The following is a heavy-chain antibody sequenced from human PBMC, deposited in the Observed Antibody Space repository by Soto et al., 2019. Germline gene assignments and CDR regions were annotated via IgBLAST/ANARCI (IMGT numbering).Heavy chain of an antibody. CDR2: IYYSGST. CDR1: GGSISSYY. Sequence: KPSETLSLTCTVSGGSISSYYWSWIRQPPGKGLEWIGYIYYSGSTNYNPSLKSRVTISVDTSKNQFSLKLSSVTAADTAVYYCARSLPYYDFWSGYYYYYYGMDVWGQGTTVTVSS. CDR3: ARSLPYYDFWSGYYYYYYGMDV. V-gene: IGHV4-59*01. D-gene: IGHD3-3*01. J-gene: IGHJ6*02.